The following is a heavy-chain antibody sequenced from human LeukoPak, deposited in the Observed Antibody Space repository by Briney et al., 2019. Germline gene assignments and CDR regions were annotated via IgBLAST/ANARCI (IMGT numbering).Heavy chain of an antibody. CDR3: ARDLDNNSRYDY. CDR1: GYAFSSYG. CDR2: ISGNSGKT. D-gene: IGHD1/OR15-1a*01. V-gene: IGHV1-18*01. J-gene: IGHJ4*02. Sequence: ASVKVSCKASGYAFSSYGISWVRQAPGQRLEWMGWISGNSGKTNYAQKVQGRVTMTTEISTSTAYMELRSLRFDDTAVYYCARDLDNNSRYDYWGRGTLVTVSS.